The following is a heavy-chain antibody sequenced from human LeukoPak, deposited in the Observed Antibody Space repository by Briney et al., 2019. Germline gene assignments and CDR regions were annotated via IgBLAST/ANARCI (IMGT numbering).Heavy chain of an antibody. CDR3: ATGYTSGTRIDY. CDR2: ISSSSSDI. J-gene: IGHJ4*02. CDR1: GFTFSAFS. Sequence: GGSLRLSCAASGFTFSAFSMNWVRQAPGKGLKWVSAISSSSSDIYYTDSVKGRFTISRDNANNFLYLQVSSLRAEDTAVYYCATGYTSGTRIDYWGQRTLVSVSS. D-gene: IGHD6-19*01. V-gene: IGHV3-21*01.